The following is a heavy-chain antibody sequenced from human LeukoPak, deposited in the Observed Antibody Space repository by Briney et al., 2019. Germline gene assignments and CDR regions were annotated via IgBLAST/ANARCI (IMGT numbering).Heavy chain of an antibody. V-gene: IGHV3-21*01. J-gene: IGHJ4*02. CDR3: ARLGTSGSYFDY. D-gene: IGHD1-26*01. CDR2: ISSSSSFI. CDR1: GFTFSSYS. Sequence: PGGSLRLSCVASGFTFSSYSMNWVRQAPGKGVEWVSSISSSSSFINYEDSVKGRFTISRDNAKNSLYLQVNSLRAEDTAVFYCARLGTSGSYFDYWGQGTLVTVSS.